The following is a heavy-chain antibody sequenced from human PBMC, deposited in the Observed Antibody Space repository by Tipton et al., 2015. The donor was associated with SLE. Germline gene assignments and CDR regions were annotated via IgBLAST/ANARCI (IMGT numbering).Heavy chain of an antibody. CDR3: ARDHGAHMDV. D-gene: IGHD3-16*01. J-gene: IGHJ6*03. V-gene: IGHV4-59*01. CDR1: GGSFNGYY. Sequence: TLSLTCAVYGGSFNGYYWSWIRQPPGKGLEWIGYIYYSGSTNYNPSLKSRVTISVDTSKNQFSLKLSSVTAADTAVYYCARDHGAHMDVWGKGTTVTVSS. CDR2: IYYSGST.